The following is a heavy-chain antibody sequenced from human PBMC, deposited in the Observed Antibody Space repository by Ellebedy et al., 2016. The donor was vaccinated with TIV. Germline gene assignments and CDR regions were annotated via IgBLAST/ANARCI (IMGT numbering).Heavy chain of an antibody. Sequence: GGSLRLSCAASGFSFNAYAMTWVRQAPTRGLEWVSAISATGASTNYADSVKGRFTISRDNSRNTLYLQMDNLRAEDTAVYYCAKPYDYGDYFDAFDIWGQGTVVGVSS. CDR2: ISATGAST. CDR3: AKPYDYGDYFDAFDI. V-gene: IGHV3-23*01. CDR1: GFSFNAYA. J-gene: IGHJ3*02. D-gene: IGHD4-17*01.